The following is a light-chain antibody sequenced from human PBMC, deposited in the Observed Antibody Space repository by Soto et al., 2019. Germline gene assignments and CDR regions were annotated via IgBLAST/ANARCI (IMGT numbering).Light chain of an antibody. CDR3: QQYNTWPPIT. V-gene: IGKV3-15*01. Sequence: EIVMTQSPATLSVSPGERATLSCRASQSVSSNLAWYQQKPGQAPRLLIFGASTRATVIPARFSGSGSGTEFTLTISSLQSEDFAVYYCQQYNTWPPITFGPGTRLDIK. CDR1: QSVSSN. J-gene: IGKJ5*01. CDR2: GAS.